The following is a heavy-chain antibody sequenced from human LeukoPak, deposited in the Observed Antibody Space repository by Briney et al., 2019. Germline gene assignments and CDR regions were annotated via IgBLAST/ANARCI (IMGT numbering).Heavy chain of an antibody. J-gene: IGHJ6*02. CDR3: ARERPYGMDV. CDR1: GFTFSSYG. V-gene: IGHV3-33*01. CDR2: IWFDGSNK. Sequence: AGGSLRLSCAAPGFTFSSYGMHWVRQAPGKGLEWVALIWFDGSNKYYADSVKGRFTISRDNSKNTLDLQMNSLTAEDTAVYYCARERPYGMDVWGQGTTVTVSS.